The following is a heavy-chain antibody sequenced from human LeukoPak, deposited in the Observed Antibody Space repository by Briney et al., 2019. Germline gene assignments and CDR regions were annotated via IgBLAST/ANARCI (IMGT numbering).Heavy chain of an antibody. CDR3: ARSSGSYSPFGAFDI. CDR2: IYYSGST. V-gene: IGHV4-59*08. D-gene: IGHD1-26*01. CDR1: GGSISSCY. Sequence: PSETLSLTCTVSGGSISSCYWSWIRQPPGKGLEWIGYIYYSGSTNYNPSLKSRVTISVDTSKNQFSLKLSSVTAADTAVYYCARSSGSYSPFGAFDIWGQGTMVTVSS. J-gene: IGHJ3*02.